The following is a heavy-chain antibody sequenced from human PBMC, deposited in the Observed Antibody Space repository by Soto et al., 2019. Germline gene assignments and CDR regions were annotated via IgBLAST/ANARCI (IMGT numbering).Heavy chain of an antibody. CDR1: GASITSHY. CDR3: ARPLGIAPAVWYFDL. D-gene: IGHD2-21*01. J-gene: IGHJ2*01. CDR2: IYYYSGNT. Sequence: QVQLQESGPRLVKPAETLSLTCTVSGASITSHYWSWIRQTPGKGLEWLGYIYYYSGNTDYNPFLKSRLTMSVDTSKNQLSLRLSSVTDADTAVYYCARPLGIAPAVWYFDLWGRGVLVKVSS. V-gene: IGHV4-59*08.